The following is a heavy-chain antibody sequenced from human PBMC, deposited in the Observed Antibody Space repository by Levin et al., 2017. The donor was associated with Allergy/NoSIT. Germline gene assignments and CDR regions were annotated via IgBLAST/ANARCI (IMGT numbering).Heavy chain of an antibody. D-gene: IGHD1-26*01. CDR1: GFSIKKYG. CDR3: ARDRWELLSDYYGMDV. CDR2: IWYGGNNR. J-gene: IGHJ6*02. V-gene: IGHV3-33*01. Sequence: PGESLKISCVASGFSIKKYGMHWVRQSPGKGLEGVAVIWYGGNNRQYADSVKGRFIVSGENAKNTVYLEMNNLGADDTAVYYCARDRWELLSDYYGMDVWGQGTTVTVSS.